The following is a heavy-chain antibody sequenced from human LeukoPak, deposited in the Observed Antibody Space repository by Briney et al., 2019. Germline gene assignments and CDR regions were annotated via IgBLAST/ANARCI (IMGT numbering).Heavy chain of an antibody. D-gene: IGHD6-19*01. CDR1: GFTFSNYW. J-gene: IGHJ4*02. CDR3: ARGFSSGWYLFGDF. Sequence: GGSLRLSCAASGFTFSNYWMHWVRQAPGKGLVWVSRINSDGSFTTYADSVKGRFTISRDNAKNTLNLQMNSLRAEDTAVYYCARGFSSGWYLFGDFWGQGALVTASS. V-gene: IGHV3-74*03. CDR2: INSDGSFT.